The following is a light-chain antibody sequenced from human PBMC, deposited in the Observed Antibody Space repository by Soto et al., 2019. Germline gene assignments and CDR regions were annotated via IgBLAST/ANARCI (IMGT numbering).Light chain of an antibody. CDR3: QQSYSTPRT. J-gene: IGKJ1*01. CDR2: AAS. CDR1: QSISSY. V-gene: IGKV1-39*01. Sequence: DIQMTQSPSSLSASVGDRVTITCRASQSISSYFNWYQQKPGTAPKLLIYAASSLQSGVPSRFSGSGSGTDFTLTISSLPPEDFATYYCQQSYSTPRTFGQGTKVDIK.